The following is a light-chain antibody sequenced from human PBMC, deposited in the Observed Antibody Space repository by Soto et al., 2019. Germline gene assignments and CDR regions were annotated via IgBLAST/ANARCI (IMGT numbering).Light chain of an antibody. Sequence: DLQLTQSPSFLSASVGDRVTITCRASQGISSFLAWYQQKPGKAPKLLIYAASTLQSGVPSRFSGSGSGTEFTLTVSSLQPEDFATYFCQQLNSYPLTFGGGTKVEI. CDR1: QGISSF. CDR3: QQLNSYPLT. J-gene: IGKJ4*01. V-gene: IGKV1-9*01. CDR2: AAS.